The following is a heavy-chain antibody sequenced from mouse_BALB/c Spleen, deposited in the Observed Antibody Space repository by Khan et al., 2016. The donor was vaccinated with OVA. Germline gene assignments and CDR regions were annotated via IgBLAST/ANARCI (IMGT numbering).Heavy chain of an antibody. Sequence: EVKLLESGGDLVQPGGSRKLSCAASGFTFSSYGMHWVRQAPEKGLEWVAYISGDSNTIYYADTVKGRFTISRDNPRNTLFLQMTSLLSEDTAMYDCATSYFYGDYFDYWGPGTTLTVSS. CDR2: ISGDSNTI. CDR1: GFTFSSYG. J-gene: IGHJ2*01. D-gene: IGHD1-1*01. CDR3: ATSYFYGDYFDY. V-gene: IGHV5-17*02.